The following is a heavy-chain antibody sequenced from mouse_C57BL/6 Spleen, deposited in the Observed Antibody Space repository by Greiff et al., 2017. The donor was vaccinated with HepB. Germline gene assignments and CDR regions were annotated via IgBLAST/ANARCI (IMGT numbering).Heavy chain of an antibody. Sequence: QVQLQQPGAELVKPGASVKMSCKASGYTFTSYWITWVKQRPGQGLEWIGDIYPGSGSTNYNEKFKSKATLTVDTSSSTAYMQLRSLKSGGSAVYYCARGALREAMDYWGQGTPVPVSS. D-gene: IGHD1-1*01. CDR1: GYTFTSYW. CDR3: ARGALREAMDY. V-gene: IGHV1-55*01. CDR2: IYPGSGST. J-gene: IGHJ4*01.